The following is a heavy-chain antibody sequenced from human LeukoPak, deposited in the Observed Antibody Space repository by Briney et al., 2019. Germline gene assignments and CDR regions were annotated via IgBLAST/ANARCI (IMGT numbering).Heavy chain of an antibody. CDR2: INHSGST. Sequence: SETLSLTCAIYGGSFSGYYWSWIRQPPGKGLEWIGEINHSGSTNYNPSLKSRVTISVDTSKNQFSLKLSSVTAADTAVYYCARGTVYVWGSYRPNWFDPWGQGTLVTVSS. CDR1: GGSFSGYY. D-gene: IGHD3-16*02. J-gene: IGHJ5*02. CDR3: ARGTVYVWGSYRPNWFDP. V-gene: IGHV4-34*09.